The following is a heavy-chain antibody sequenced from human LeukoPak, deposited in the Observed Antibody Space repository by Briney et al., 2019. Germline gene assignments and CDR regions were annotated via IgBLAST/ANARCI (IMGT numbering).Heavy chain of an antibody. V-gene: IGHV4-61*02. CDR3: ASEVPASIDYFQH. D-gene: IGHD2-2*02. CDR2: IYTGGST. Sequence: KPSETLSLTCTVSGGSISSGTFIWSWIRQPAGKGLEWIGRIYTGGSTNYNPSLKSRVTMSVDTSRNQFSLRLSSVTAADTAVYYCASEVPASIDYFQHWGQGTLVTVSS. J-gene: IGHJ1*01. CDR1: GGSISSGTFI.